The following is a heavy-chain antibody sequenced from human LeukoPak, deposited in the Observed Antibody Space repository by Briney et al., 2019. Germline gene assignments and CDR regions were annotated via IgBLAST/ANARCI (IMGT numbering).Heavy chain of an antibody. CDR2: IRYDGSNK. CDR3: ARLWFGEPPGAFGI. V-gene: IGHV3-30*02. J-gene: IGHJ3*02. CDR1: GFTFSSYG. Sequence: GGSLRLSCAASGFTFSSYGMHWVRQAPGKGLEWLAFIRYDGSNKYNADSVKGRITISRDNSKNTLYLQMNSLRAEDTAVYYCARLWFGEPPGAFGIWGQGTMVTVSS. D-gene: IGHD3-10*01.